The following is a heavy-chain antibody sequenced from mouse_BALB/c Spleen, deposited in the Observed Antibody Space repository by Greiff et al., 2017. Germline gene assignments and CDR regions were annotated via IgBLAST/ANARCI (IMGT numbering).Heavy chain of an antibody. CDR3: ARGGSYYYGSSQISNAMDY. V-gene: IGHV3-2*02. J-gene: IGHJ4*01. CDR1: GYSITSDYA. D-gene: IGHD1-1*01. CDR2: ISYSGST. Sequence: EVMLVESGPGLVKPSQSLSLTCTVTGYSITSDYAWNWIRQFPGNKLEWMGYISYSGSTSYNPSLKSRISITRDTSKNQFFLQLNSVTTEDTATYYCARGGSYYYGSSQISNAMDYWGQGTSVTVSS.